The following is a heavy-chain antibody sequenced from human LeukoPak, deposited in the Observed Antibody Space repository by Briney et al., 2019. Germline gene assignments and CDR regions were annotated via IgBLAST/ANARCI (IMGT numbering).Heavy chain of an antibody. V-gene: IGHV4-59*01. J-gene: IGHJ3*02. CDR2: LYYSGSN. CDR3: ARAGLSGYYDFWSGYLGHPVDAFDI. Sequence: SETLSLTCTVSGGSISSYYWSWIRQPPGKGLEWIGYLYYSGSNNYNPSLKSRVTISVDTSKNQFSLKLSSVTAADTAVYYCARAGLSGYYDFWSGYLGHPVDAFDIWGQGTMVTVSS. CDR1: GGSISSYY. D-gene: IGHD3-3*01.